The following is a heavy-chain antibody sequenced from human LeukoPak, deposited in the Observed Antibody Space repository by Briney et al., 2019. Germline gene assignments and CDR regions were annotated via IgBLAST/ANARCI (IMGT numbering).Heavy chain of an antibody. J-gene: IGHJ6*03. CDR2: INPNSGGT. V-gene: IGHV1-2*06. D-gene: IGHD3-3*01. Sequence: ASVKVSCKASGYTFTGYYMHWVRQAPGQGLEWMGRINPNSGGTNYAQKFQGRVTMTRDTSISTAYMELRSLRSDDTAVYYCARVVYDFWSGYCPGDCYHYYYYYYYMDVWGKGTTVTVSS. CDR1: GYTFTGYY. CDR3: ARVVYDFWSGYCPGDCYHYYYYYYYMDV.